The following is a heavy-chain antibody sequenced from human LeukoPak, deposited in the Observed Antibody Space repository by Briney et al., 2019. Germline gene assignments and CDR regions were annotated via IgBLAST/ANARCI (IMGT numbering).Heavy chain of an antibody. CDR1: GFTFINTW. J-gene: IGHJ4*02. V-gene: IGHV3-15*01. CDR3: TTPNYYGSGSYYMSGGLVDY. D-gene: IGHD3-10*01. CDR2: IKAKAHGGTI. Sequence: GGSLRLSCAASGFTFINTWMAWVRQAPGKGLEWVGRIKAKAHGGTIEYAAPVKGRFTISRDDSKNTLYLQMNSLKTEDTAVYYCTTPNYYGSGSYYMSGGLVDYWGQGTLVTVSS.